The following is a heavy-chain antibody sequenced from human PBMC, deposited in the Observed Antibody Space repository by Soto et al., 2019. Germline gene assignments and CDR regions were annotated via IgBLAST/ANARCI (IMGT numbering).Heavy chain of an antibody. CDR3: VRESAASCPTSLDT. J-gene: IGHJ5*02. CDR1: GGSVNNGRSS. D-gene: IGHD6-13*01. CDR2: IYHSGSS. Sequence: SETLSLTCSVSGGSVNNGRSSWNCIRQSPGQGLEWIAYIYHSGSSYFNPSLRSRVTISVDRSKNQFSLKLSSVTAADPAVYYSVRESAASCPTSLDTWGPGARVTVSS. V-gene: IGHV4-30-2*06.